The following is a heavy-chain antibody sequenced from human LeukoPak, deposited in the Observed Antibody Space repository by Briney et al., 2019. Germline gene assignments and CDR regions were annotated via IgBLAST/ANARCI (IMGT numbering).Heavy chain of an antibody. V-gene: IGHV3-23*01. J-gene: IGHJ4*02. Sequence: GGSLRLSCAASGFTFSSFAMTWVRQAPGKGLEWVSAVSRNGDSTYYADSVKGRFTISRDNSKNTLYLQMNSLRAEDTALYYCAKDLIAVGDGYYFDYWGQGTLVTVSS. CDR3: AKDLIAVGDGYYFDY. CDR2: VSRNGDST. CDR1: GFTFSSFA. D-gene: IGHD6-19*01.